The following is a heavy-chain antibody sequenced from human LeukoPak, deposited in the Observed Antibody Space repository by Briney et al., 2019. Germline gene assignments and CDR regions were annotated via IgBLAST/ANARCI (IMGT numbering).Heavy chain of an antibody. D-gene: IGHD6-6*01. CDR3: AKDSSQFAARNFDF. CDR1: GFTFSNYA. CDR2: IVASGDST. Sequence: GGSLRLSCAASGFTFSNYAMSWVRQAPGEGLEWVSTIVASGDSTYFANSVKGRFTISRDNSENTLYLQMNSLRAEDTAVYSCAKDSSQFAARNFDFWGQGALVTVSS. V-gene: IGHV3-23*01. J-gene: IGHJ4*02.